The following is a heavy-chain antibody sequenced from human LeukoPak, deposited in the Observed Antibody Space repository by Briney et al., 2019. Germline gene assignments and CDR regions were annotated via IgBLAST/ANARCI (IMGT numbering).Heavy chain of an antibody. D-gene: IGHD4-23*01. Sequence: SETLSLTCTVSGDSISRSLYYWGWIRQPPGKGLEWIGTIYYSGSTYYNPSLKSRVPISVDTSKNQFSLKLTSVTAADTAVYYCARSYGGHSVCDAFDIWGQGTMVTVSS. CDR3: ARSYGGHSVCDAFDI. CDR2: IYYSGST. V-gene: IGHV4-39*01. CDR1: GDSISRSLYY. J-gene: IGHJ3*02.